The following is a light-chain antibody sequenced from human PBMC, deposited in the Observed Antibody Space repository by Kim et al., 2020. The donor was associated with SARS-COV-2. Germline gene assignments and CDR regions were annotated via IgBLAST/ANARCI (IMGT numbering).Light chain of an antibody. CDR1: ASTSGKSYD. Sequence: SVTISCTASASTSGKSYDVPWYRQTRGTAPKLLIHGKNNRPSGVPDRFSGSKSGTSASLAITGLQAEDEADYYCQSYDRLSASVVFGGGTKLTVL. CDR3: QSYDRLSASVV. J-gene: IGLJ2*01. CDR2: GKN. V-gene: IGLV1-40*01.